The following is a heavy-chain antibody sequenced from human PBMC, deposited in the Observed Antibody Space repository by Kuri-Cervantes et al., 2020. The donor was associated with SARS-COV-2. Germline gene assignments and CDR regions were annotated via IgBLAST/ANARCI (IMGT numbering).Heavy chain of an antibody. J-gene: IGHJ4*02. CDR1: GFTFSSYW. V-gene: IGHV3-74*01. D-gene: IGHD3-3*01. CDR2: INSDGSST. Sequence: GGSLRLSCAASGFTFSSYWMHWVRQAPGKGLVWVSRINSDGSSTSYADSVKGRFTISRDNAKNTLYLQMNSLRAEDTAVYYCARDIVTVDYDFWSGYYGPSYFHYWGQGTLVTVSS. CDR3: ARDIVTVDYDFWSGYYGPSYFHY.